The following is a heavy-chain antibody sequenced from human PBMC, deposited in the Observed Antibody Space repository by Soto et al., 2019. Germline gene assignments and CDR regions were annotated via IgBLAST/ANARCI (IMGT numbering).Heavy chain of an antibody. CDR1: GFTFSSYA. J-gene: IGHJ5*02. CDR2: ISYDGSNK. CDR3: ARDSEAYCGGDCYSDLYNWFDP. D-gene: IGHD2-21*02. V-gene: IGHV3-30-3*01. Sequence: PGGSLRLSCAASGFTFSSYAMHWVRQAPGKWLEWVAVISYDGSNKYYADSVKGRFTISRDNSKNTLYLQMNSLRAEDTAVYYCARDSEAYCGGDCYSDLYNWFDPWGQGXLVTVYS.